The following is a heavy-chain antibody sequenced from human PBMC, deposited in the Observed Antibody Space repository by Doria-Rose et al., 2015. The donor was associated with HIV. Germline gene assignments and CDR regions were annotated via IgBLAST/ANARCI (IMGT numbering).Heavy chain of an antibody. V-gene: IGHV2-26*01. CDR3: ARIKSSRWYHKYYFDF. CDR2: IFSDDER. Sequence: SGPVLVKPTETLTLTCTVSGVSLSSPGMGVSWIRQPPGKALEWLANIFSDDERSYNASLNSRLTISRATSKSQVVLTMTDMDPVDTATYYCARIKSSRWYHKYYFDFWGQGTLVIVSA. D-gene: IGHD6-13*01. CDR1: GVSLSSPGMG. J-gene: IGHJ4*02.